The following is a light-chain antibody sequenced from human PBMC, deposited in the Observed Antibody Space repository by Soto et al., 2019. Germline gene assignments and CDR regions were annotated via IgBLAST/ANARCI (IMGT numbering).Light chain of an antibody. CDR1: QSVSNN. CDR3: QQYNNWWT. V-gene: IGKV3-15*01. J-gene: IGKJ1*01. CDR2: GAS. Sequence: EIVMTQSPATLSVSPGERATLSCRASQSVSNNLAWYQKKPGQAPRLPIYGASTRATGIPARFSGSGSGTEFTLTLSSLQSEDFAFYYCQQYNNWWTFGQGTRVDIK.